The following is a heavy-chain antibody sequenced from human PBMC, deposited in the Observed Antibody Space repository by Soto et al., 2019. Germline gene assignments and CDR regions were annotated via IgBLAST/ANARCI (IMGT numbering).Heavy chain of an antibody. CDR2: MNPNSGNT. CDR1: GYTFTSYD. J-gene: IGHJ4*02. D-gene: IGHD2-2*01. V-gene: IGHV1-8*01. Sequence: ASVKVSCKASGYTFTSYDINCVRQATGQGLEWMGWMNPNSGNTGYAQKFQGRVTMTRNTSISTAYMELSSLRSEDTAVYYCARLYCSSTSCYRDYWGQGTLVTVSS. CDR3: ARLYCSSTSCYRDY.